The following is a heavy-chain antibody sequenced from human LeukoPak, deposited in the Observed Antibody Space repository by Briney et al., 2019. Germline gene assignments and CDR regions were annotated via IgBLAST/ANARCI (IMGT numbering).Heavy chain of an antibody. D-gene: IGHD6-13*01. CDR1: GFTFSSYA. CDR3: AKDPSPYSSSWNHFDY. V-gene: IGHV3-23*01. CDR2: ISGSGGST. Sequence: GGSLRLSCAASGFTFSSYAMSWVRQAPGKGLEWVSAISGSGGSTYYADSVKGRFTISRDNSKNTLYLQMNSLRAEDTAVYYCAKDPSPYSSSWNHFDYWGQGTLVTVPS. J-gene: IGHJ4*02.